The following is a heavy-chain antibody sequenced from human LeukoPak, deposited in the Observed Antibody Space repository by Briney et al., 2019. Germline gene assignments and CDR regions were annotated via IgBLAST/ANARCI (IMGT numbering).Heavy chain of an antibody. V-gene: IGHV1-46*01. CDR2: INPSGGST. CDR1: GYTFTSDY. J-gene: IGHJ5*02. D-gene: IGHD3-3*01. CDR3: ARQLRSPRGWFDP. Sequence: GASVKVSCKASGYTFTSDYMHWVRQAPGQGLEWMGIINPSGGSTSYAQKFQGRVTMTRDTSTSTVYMELSSLRSEDTAVYYCARQLRSPRGWFDPWGQGTLVTVSS.